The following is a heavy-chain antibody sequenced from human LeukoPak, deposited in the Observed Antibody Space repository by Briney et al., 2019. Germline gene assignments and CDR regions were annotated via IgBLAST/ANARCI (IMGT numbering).Heavy chain of an antibody. CDR1: GFTFSTYS. CDR2: ISSDSGTI. CDR3: ARGRRGSSWYPDAFDI. J-gene: IGHJ3*02. D-gene: IGHD6-13*01. V-gene: IGHV3-48*04. Sequence: GGSLRLSCAASGFTFSTYSMNWVRQAPGKGLEWLSYISSDSGTIYYADSVKGRFTISRDNAKNSLYLQMNSLRAEDTAVYYCARGRRGSSWYPDAFDIWGQGTMVTVSS.